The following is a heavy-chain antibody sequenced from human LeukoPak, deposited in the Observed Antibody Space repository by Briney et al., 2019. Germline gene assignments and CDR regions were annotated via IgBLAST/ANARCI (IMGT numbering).Heavy chain of an antibody. CDR2: INHSGST. CDR3: ARRSRSHTIFWNY. J-gene: IGHJ4*02. CDR1: GGSFSDFY. V-gene: IGHV4-34*01. D-gene: IGHD3-9*01. Sequence: PSETLSLTCAVYGGSFSDFYWSWIRQPPGKGRERIGEINHSGSTNYNPSLKSRVTISVATSKTQFSLRLSSVTAADAAVYYCARRSRSHTIFWNYWGQGTLVTVSS.